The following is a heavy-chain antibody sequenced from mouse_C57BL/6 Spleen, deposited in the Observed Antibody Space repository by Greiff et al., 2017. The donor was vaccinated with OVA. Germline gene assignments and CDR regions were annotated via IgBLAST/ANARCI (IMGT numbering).Heavy chain of an antibody. J-gene: IGHJ1*03. D-gene: IGHD4-1*01. CDR2: ISYDGSN. CDR3: ARNWDVESFDV. V-gene: IGHV3-6*01. Sequence: VQLVESGPGLVKPSQSLSLTCSVTGYSITSGYYWNWLRQFPGNKLEWMGYISYDGSNNYNPSLKNRISITRDTSKNQFFLKLNSVTTEDTATYYCARNWDVESFDVWGTGTTVTVSS. CDR1: GYSITSGYY.